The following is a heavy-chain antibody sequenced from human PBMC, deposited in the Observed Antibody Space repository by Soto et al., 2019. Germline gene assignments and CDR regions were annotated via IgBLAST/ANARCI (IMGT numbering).Heavy chain of an antibody. CDR3: ARGGLXXXQSFDY. CDR2: IYYSGST. D-gene: IGHD1-26*01. V-gene: IGHV4-30-4*01. CDR1: GGSISSGEYY. Sequence: SETLSLTCTVSGGSISSGEYYWSWIRQPPGKGLEWIGYIYYSGSTYYNPSLKSRVTISVDTSKNQFSLKLSSVTAADTAVYYCARGGLXXXQSFDYWGQGTLVTVSS. J-gene: IGHJ4*02.